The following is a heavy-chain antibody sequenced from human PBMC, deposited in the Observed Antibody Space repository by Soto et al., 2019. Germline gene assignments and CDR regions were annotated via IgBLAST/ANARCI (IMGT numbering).Heavy chain of an antibody. D-gene: IGHD1-26*01. J-gene: IGHJ4*02. CDR1: SGSGSTYY. CDR2: IFINGNT. CDR3: ARSGGSYNFHS. V-gene: IGHV4-4*07. Sequence: SETLSLTCTVSSGSGSTYYWSWIRQPAGKGLEWIGRIFINGNTNYNPSLRSRVTMSVDTSKGQFSLNLTSVTAADTAVYFCARSGGSYNFHSCGQAILVTVSS.